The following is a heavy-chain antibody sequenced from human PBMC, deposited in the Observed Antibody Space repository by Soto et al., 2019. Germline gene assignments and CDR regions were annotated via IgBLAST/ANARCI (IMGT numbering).Heavy chain of an antibody. J-gene: IGHJ5*02. V-gene: IGHV1-18*01. D-gene: IGHD3-10*01. CDR2: ISTYNGNT. Sequence: ASVKVSCKASGYTFTSYGISWVRQAPGQGLEWMGWISTYNGNTKYVQNLQGRVTMTTGTSTSTAYMELRSLRSDDTAMYYCARDPRRIKIVLGVISSFDPWGQGTLVTVSS. CDR3: ARDPRRIKIVLGVISSFDP. CDR1: GYTFTSYG.